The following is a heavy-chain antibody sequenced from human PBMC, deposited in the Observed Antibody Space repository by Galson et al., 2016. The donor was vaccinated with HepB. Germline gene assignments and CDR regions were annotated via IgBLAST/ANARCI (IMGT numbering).Heavy chain of an antibody. CDR2: ICGRCGDM. CDR1: GFTFISFS. V-gene: IGHV3-23*01. Sequence: SLRLSCAVSGFTFISFSMNWVRQAPGKGLEWVSTICGRCGDMDYADSVKGRFTISRDDSKNTLYLHMNSLRVEDTAIYYCAIDPSQWHDLLFGNWAQGTLVTVSA. D-gene: IGHD6-19*01. J-gene: IGHJ4*02. CDR3: AIDPSQWHDLLFGN.